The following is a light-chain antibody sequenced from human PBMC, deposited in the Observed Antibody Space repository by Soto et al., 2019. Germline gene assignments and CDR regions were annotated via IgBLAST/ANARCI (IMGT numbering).Light chain of an antibody. CDR3: QQYSTSPRT. Sequence: EIVMTQSPATLSVSPGETATLSCRASQGISRTLAWYQLKSGQAPRLLFYGASTRATGVPARFSGSGSGTEFTLTISRLEPEDFAVYYCQQYSTSPRTFGQGTKVDIK. CDR1: QGISRT. CDR2: GAS. J-gene: IGKJ1*01. V-gene: IGKV3-15*01.